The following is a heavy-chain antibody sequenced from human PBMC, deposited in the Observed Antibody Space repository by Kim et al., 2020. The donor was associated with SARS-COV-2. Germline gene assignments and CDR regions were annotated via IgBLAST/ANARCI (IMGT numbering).Heavy chain of an antibody. V-gene: IGHV1-8*01. D-gene: IGHD4-17*01. CDR3: ARLGSSYGDYRLR. J-gene: IGHJ4*02. Sequence: YAQKFQGRVTMTRTTSISTAYMELSSLRSEDTAVYYCARLGSSYGDYRLRWGQGTLVTVSS.